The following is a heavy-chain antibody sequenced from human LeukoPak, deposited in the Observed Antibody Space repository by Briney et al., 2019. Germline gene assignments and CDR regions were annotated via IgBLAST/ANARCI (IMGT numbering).Heavy chain of an antibody. V-gene: IGHV3-30*03. CDR2: ISYHGSNI. CDR3: ARAAKAYCGGDCYRW. Sequence: PGGSLRLSCAASGFTFTSYGMHWVRQAPGKGLEWVAIISYHGSNIYYADSVKGRFTISRDNSKNTLYLQMNSLTSEDTAVYYCARAAKAYCGGDCYRWWGQGTLVTVSS. D-gene: IGHD2-21*02. J-gene: IGHJ4*02. CDR1: GFTFTSYG.